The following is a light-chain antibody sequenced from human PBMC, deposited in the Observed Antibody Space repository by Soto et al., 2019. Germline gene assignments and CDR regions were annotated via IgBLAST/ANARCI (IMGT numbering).Light chain of an antibody. J-gene: IGKJ3*01. CDR2: GAS. CDR3: QQYCSSPT. CDR1: QSVSSSY. Sequence: EIVLTQSPGTLSLSPGERATLSCRASQSVSSSYLAWYQQKPGQAPRLLIYGASSRATGIPDRFSGSGSGTDFPLTISRLAPEDFAVYYCQQYCSSPTFGPGTKVDIK. V-gene: IGKV3-20*01.